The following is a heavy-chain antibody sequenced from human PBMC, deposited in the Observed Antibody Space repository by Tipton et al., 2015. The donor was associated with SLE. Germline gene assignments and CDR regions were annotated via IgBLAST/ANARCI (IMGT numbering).Heavy chain of an antibody. CDR2: ISWDGGST. D-gene: IGHD6-13*01. J-gene: IGHJ4*02. CDR1: GFTFDDYT. CDR3: AKDIGRGWSSPIDY. V-gene: IGHV3-43*01. Sequence: SLRLSCAASGFTFDDYTMHWVRQAPGKGLEWVSLISWDGGSTYYADSVKGRFTISRDNSKNSLYLQMNSLRTEDTALYYCAKDIGRGWSSPIDYWGQGTLVTVSS.